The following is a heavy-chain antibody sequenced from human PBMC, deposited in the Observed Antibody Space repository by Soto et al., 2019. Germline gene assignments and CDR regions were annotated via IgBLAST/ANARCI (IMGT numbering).Heavy chain of an antibody. CDR3: ARVSGIAVAEV. J-gene: IGHJ4*02. V-gene: IGHV1-3*01. Sequence: QVQLVQSGAEVKKPGASVKVSCKASGYTFTSYAMHWVRQAPGQRLEWMGWINAGNGNTKYSQKFQGRDTITRDTSASTAYMELSSLRSEDTAVYYCARVSGIAVAEVWGQGTLVTVSS. CDR2: INAGNGNT. CDR1: GYTFTSYA. D-gene: IGHD6-19*01.